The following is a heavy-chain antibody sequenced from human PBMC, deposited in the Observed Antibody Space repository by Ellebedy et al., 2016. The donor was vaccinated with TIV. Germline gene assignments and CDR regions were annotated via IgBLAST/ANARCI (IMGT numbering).Heavy chain of an antibody. CDR1: GGSISSYY. V-gene: IGHV4-59*01. D-gene: IGHD5-18*01. CDR2: IYYSGST. J-gene: IGHJ3*02. Sequence: SETLSLTCTVSGGSISSYYWSWIRQPPGKGLEWIGYIYYSGSTNYNPSLKSRVTISVDTSKNQFSLKLSSVTAADTAVYYCARVDRYSYGYEHDAFDIWGQGTMVTVSS. CDR3: ARVDRYSYGYEHDAFDI.